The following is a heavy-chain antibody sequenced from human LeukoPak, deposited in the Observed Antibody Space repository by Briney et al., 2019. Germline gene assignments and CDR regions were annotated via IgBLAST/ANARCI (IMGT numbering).Heavy chain of an antibody. CDR2: ISGSGGST. CDR1: GFTFSSYA. V-gene: IGHV3-23*01. J-gene: IGHJ4*02. D-gene: IGHD6-13*01. Sequence: GGSLRLSCAASGFTFSSYAMSWVRQAPGKGLEWVSAISGSGGSTYYADSVKGRFTISRDNSKNTLYLQMNSLRAEDAAVYYCAKDQTGYSSGWYGWAFDYWGQGTLVTVSS. CDR3: AKDQTGYSSGWYGWAFDY.